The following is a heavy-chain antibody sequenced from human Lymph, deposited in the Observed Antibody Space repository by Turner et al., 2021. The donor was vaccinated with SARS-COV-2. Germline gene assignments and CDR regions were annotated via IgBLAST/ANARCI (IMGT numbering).Heavy chain of an antibody. CDR3: AKNEMAMIVVVITLFDY. CDR2: ISGSGGST. V-gene: IGHV3-23*01. J-gene: IGHJ4*02. Sequence: EVQLLESGGGLVQPGGSLRLSCAASGFTFSSYAMSWVRQAPGKGLGWVSVISGSGGSTYYADSVKGRFTISRDNSKNTLYLQMNSLRAEDTAVYYCAKNEMAMIVVVITLFDYWGQGTLVTVSS. CDR1: GFTFSSYA. D-gene: IGHD3-22*01.